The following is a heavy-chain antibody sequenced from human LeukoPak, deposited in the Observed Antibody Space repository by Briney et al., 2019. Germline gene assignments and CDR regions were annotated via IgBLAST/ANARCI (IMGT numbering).Heavy chain of an antibody. J-gene: IGHJ4*02. V-gene: IGHV4-61*02. CDR1: GGSISSGSYY. CDR2: IYTSGST. D-gene: IGHD1-26*01. CDR3: ARGKKWELYFDY. Sequence: SQTLSLTCTVSGGSISSGSYYWSWIRQPAGKGLEWIGRIYTSGSTNYNPSLKSRVTMSVDTSKNQFSLKLSSVTAADTAVYYCARGKKWELYFDYWGQGTLVTVSS.